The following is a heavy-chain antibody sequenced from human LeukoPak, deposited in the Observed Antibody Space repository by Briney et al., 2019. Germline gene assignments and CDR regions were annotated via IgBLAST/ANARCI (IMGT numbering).Heavy chain of an antibody. V-gene: IGHV1-69*04. Sequence: SVKVSCKASGGTFSSYAISWVRQAPGQGLEWMGRIIPILGIANYAQKFQGRVTITADKSTSTAYMELSSLRSEDTAVYYCARIPYGGNSGDYWGQGTLVTVSS. CDR3: ARIPYGGNSGDY. J-gene: IGHJ4*02. D-gene: IGHD4-23*01. CDR2: IIPILGIA. CDR1: GGTFSSYA.